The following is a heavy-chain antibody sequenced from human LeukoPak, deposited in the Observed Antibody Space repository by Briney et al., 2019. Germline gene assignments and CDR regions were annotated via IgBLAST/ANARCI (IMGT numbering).Heavy chain of an antibody. CDR2: INPNSGGT. D-gene: IGHD6-6*01. V-gene: IGHV1-2*06. CDR3: ARVVKGSSSSGYYYMDV. CDR1: GYTFTGYY. Sequence: ASVKVSCKASGYTFTGYYMHWVRQAPGQGLEWMGRINPNSGGTNYAQKFQGRVTMTRDTSISTAYMELSRLRSDDTAVYYCARVVKGSSSSGYYYMDVWGKGTTVTVSS. J-gene: IGHJ6*03.